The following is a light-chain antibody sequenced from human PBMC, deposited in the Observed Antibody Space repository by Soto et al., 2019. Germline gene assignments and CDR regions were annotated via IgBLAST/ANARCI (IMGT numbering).Light chain of an antibody. CDR1: QSVISW. CDR2: AAS. V-gene: IGKV1-5*01. J-gene: IGKJ1*01. Sequence: DIQMTQSPSTLSASLGDRVTITCRASQSVISWLSWYQQKPGKAPKLLIYAASSLQSGVPSRFSGSGSGTDFTLTISCLQSEDFATYYCQQYYSYPPSWTFGQGTKVDI. CDR3: QQYYSYPPSWT.